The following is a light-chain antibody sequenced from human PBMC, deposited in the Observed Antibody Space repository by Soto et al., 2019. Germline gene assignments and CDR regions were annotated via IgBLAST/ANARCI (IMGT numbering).Light chain of an antibody. V-gene: IGKV3-20*01. J-gene: IGKJ2*01. Sequence: EIVLTQSPGSLSLSPRERATLSCRASQSVTSSHLAWYQQKPGQAPRLLIYGASRRATGIPDRFSGSGSWTDFTLTISSLEPEDSAMYYCQQYGSSTYTFGQGNKVEIK. CDR1: QSVTSSH. CDR2: GAS. CDR3: QQYGSSTYT.